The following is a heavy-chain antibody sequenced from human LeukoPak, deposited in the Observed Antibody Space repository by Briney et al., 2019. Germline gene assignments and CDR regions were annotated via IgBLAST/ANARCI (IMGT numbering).Heavy chain of an antibody. D-gene: IGHD6-19*01. Sequence: GGSLRLSCVGSGFTFSSYSMNWVRQTPGKGPEWISSISSNSGRISYADSVQGRFTISRDNANNSLSLQMNSLRAEDTALYYCARDPSLFSSGWPMDSWGRGTLVTVSS. CDR2: ISSNSGRI. V-gene: IGHV3-21*01. J-gene: IGHJ4*02. CDR1: GFTFSSYS. CDR3: ARDPSLFSSGWPMDS.